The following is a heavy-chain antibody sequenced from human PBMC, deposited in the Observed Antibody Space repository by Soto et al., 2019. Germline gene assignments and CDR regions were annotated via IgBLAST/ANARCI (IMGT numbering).Heavy chain of an antibody. V-gene: IGHV4-4*07. Sequence: WTWIRQSAGKGLEWIGRIYSSGGTKYNPSLKSRVTMSLATSKNQFSLRLSSVTAADTAVYYCEIGQRFSDSFDPWGQGTLVTVAS. D-gene: IGHD3-3*01. CDR2: IYSSGGT. CDR3: EIGQRFSDSFDP. J-gene: IGHJ5*02.